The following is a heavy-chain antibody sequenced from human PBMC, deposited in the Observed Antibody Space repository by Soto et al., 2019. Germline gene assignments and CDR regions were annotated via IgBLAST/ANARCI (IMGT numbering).Heavy chain of an antibody. V-gene: IGHV2-5*02. CDR2: IYWDDDK. Sequence: QITLKESGPTLVKPTQTLTLTCTFSGFSLSTSGVGVGWIRQPPGKALEWLALIYWDDDKRYSPSLKSRLTTXKXTXXNQGVLTMTNMDPVDTATYYCAHSVEDLYYYGMDVWGQGTTVTVSS. J-gene: IGHJ6*02. CDR1: GFSLSTSGVG. CDR3: AHSVEDLYYYGMDV.